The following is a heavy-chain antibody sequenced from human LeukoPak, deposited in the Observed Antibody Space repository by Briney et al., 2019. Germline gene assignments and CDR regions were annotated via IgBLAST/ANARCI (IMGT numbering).Heavy chain of an antibody. D-gene: IGHD4-23*01. J-gene: IGHJ3*02. Sequence: SETLSLTCAVYGGSFSGYYWSWIRQPPGKGLEWIGEINHSGSTNYNPSLKSRVTISVDTSKNQFSLKLSSVTAADTAVYYCARDSQSYGGNSEGAFDIWGQGTMVTVSS. CDR3: ARDSQSYGGNSEGAFDI. CDR2: INHSGST. CDR1: GGSFSGYY. V-gene: IGHV4-34*01.